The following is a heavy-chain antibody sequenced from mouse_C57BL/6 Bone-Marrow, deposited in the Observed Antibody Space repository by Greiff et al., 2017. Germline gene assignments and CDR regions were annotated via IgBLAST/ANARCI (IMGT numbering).Heavy chain of an antibody. CDR3: ASALIDYFDY. V-gene: IGHV2-2*01. Sequence: QVQLQQSGPGLVRPSPSLSITCTVSGFSLTSYGVHWVRQSPGKGLEWLGVIWSGGNTDYNAAFISRLSISKDNSKSQVFFKMNSLQADDTAIYYCASALIDYFDYWGQGTTLTVSS. CDR2: IWSGGNT. CDR1: GFSLTSYG. D-gene: IGHD1-1*01. J-gene: IGHJ2*01.